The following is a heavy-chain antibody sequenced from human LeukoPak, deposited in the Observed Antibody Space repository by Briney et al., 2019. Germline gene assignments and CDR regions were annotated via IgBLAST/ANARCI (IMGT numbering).Heavy chain of an antibody. CDR3: ARDGEADDYVWGSYAAGSY. CDR2: IIPIFGTA. V-gene: IGHV1-69*06. D-gene: IGHD3-16*01. CDR1: GGTFSSYA. J-gene: IGHJ4*02. Sequence: SVKVSCKASGGTFSSYAISWVRQAPGQGLEWMGGIIPIFGTANYAQKFQGRVTITADKSTSTVYMELSSLRSEDTAVYYCARDGEADDYVWGSYAAGSYWGQGTLVTVSS.